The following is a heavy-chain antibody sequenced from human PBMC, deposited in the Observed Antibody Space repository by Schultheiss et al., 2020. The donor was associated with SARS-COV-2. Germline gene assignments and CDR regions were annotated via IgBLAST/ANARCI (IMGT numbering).Heavy chain of an antibody. J-gene: IGHJ4*02. D-gene: IGHD6-19*01. CDR3: LAVAASWRNDY. CDR2: AHHTGST. Sequence: SETLSLTCTVSGGSISSSSYYWGWIRQPPGKGLEWIWSAHHTGSTSYNPSVNGRGTWSMDPSGNYFALKLRAVTAADTAVYFCLAVAASWRNDYWGQGTLVTVSS. CDR1: GGSISSSSYY. V-gene: IGHV4-39*02.